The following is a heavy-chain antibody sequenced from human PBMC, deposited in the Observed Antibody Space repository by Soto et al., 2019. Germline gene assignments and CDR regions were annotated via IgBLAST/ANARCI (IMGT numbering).Heavy chain of an antibody. J-gene: IGHJ4*02. Sequence: QITLRESGPALVKPTQTLTLTCTFPGFSLTTSGEAVAWIRQPPGKALAWLGIIYWDDDKRDSPSLSNRITFTKDTSKNQVFRSMADVDPSDTATYYCAHTVAGTSGRDLDYWGQGTRVTVSS. V-gene: IGHV2-5*02. CDR3: AHTVAGTSGRDLDY. CDR1: GFSLTTSGEA. CDR2: IYWDDDK. D-gene: IGHD2-21*02.